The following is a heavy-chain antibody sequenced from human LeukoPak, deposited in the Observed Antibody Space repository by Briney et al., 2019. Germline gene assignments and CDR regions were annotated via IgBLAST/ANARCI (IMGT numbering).Heavy chain of an antibody. J-gene: IGHJ2*01. Sequence: GGSLRLSCAASGFTVSSNYMSWVRQAPGKGLEWVSVIYSGGSTYYADSVKGRFTISRDNSKNTLYLQMNSLRAEDTAVYYCAREGGYSYGTGYFDLWGRGTPVTVSS. CDR3: AREGGYSYGTGYFDL. CDR2: IYSGGST. CDR1: GFTVSSNY. V-gene: IGHV3-66*01. D-gene: IGHD5-18*01.